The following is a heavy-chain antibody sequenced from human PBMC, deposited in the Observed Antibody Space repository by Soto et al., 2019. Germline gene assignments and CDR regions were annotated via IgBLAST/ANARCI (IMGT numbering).Heavy chain of an antibody. CDR3: AKGGYCTNGVCPDSTYYGMDV. Sequence: GGSLRLSCAASGFTFSSYAMSWVRQAPGKGLEWVSAISGSGGSTYYADSVKGRFTISRDNSKNTLYLQMNSLRAEDTAVYYCAKGGYCTNGVCPDSTYYGMDVWGQGTTVTVSS. CDR1: GFTFSSYA. J-gene: IGHJ6*02. CDR2: ISGSGGST. V-gene: IGHV3-23*01. D-gene: IGHD2-8*01.